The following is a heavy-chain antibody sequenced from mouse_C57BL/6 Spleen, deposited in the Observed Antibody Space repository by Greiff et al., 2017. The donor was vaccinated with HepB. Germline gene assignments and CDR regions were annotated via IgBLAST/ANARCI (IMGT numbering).Heavy chain of an antibody. CDR1: GFTFSDYG. J-gene: IGHJ3*01. CDR3: ARALNSSGAWFAY. V-gene: IGHV5-17*01. CDR2: ISSGSSTI. Sequence: EVKLVESGGGLVKPGGSLKLSCAASGFTFSDYGMHWVRQSPEKGLEWLAYISSGSSTIDYAETVKGRYTISRDNAKNTLVLQKTSLRSEDTAMYYCARALNSSGAWFAYWGQGTLVTVSA. D-gene: IGHD3-2*02.